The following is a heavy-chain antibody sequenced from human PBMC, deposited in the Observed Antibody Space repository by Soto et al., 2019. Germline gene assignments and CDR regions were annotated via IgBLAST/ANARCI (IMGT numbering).Heavy chain of an antibody. CDR3: AKSLGASGIMSY. CDR2: ISYDGSNK. V-gene: IGHV3-30*18. Sequence: XGSLRLSCAASGFTFSSYGMHWVRQAPGKGLEWVAVISYDGSNKYYADSVKGRFTISRDNSKNTLYLQMNSLRAEDTAVYYCAKSLGASGIMSYWGQGTLVTVSS. CDR1: GFTFSSYG. J-gene: IGHJ4*02. D-gene: IGHD3-16*01.